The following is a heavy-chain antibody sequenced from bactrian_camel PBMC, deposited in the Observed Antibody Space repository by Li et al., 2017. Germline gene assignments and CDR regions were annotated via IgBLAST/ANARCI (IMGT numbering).Heavy chain of an antibody. V-gene: IGHV3S7*01. CDR3: AKGPGYYSEWDA. CDR2: IHSSGSST. D-gene: IGHD4*01. Sequence: HVQLVESGGGLVQPGGSLRLSCAASGFTFSNSARTWVRQVPGKGLEWVSSIHSSGSSTYQADSVKDRFTISRDNAKNTVYLHVNGSKPEDTAIYYCAKGPGYYSEWDAWGQGTQVTVS. CDR1: GFTFSNSA. J-gene: IGHJ6*01.